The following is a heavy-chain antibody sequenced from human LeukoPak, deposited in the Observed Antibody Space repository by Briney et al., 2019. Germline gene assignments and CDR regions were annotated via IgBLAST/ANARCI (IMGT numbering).Heavy chain of an antibody. J-gene: IGHJ4*02. D-gene: IGHD6-13*01. V-gene: IGHV3-7*01. Sequence: GGSLRLSXAASGFSFTSYWMSWVRQPPGQGLEWVANINRDGSEKYYVDSVKGRFTISRDNGKNSLYLQMNSLRAEDTAVYFCARDGSNPYFDYWGQGSLVTVSS. CDR3: ARDGSNPYFDY. CDR1: GFSFTSYW. CDR2: INRDGSEK.